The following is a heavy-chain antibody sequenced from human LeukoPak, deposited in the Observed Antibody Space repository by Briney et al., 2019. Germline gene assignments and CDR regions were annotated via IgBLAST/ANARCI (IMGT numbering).Heavy chain of an antibody. CDR3: TTVYTMVAPGADY. D-gene: IGHD3-10*01. CDR1: GFTFSSFA. V-gene: IGHV3-15*07. Sequence: PGGSLRLSCAASGFTFSSFAMNWVRQAPGKGLEWVGRIKSKTDGGTTDYAAPVKGRFTISRDDSKNTLYLQMNSLKTEDTAVYYCTTVYTMVAPGADYWGQGTLVTVSS. J-gene: IGHJ4*02. CDR2: IKSKTDGGTT.